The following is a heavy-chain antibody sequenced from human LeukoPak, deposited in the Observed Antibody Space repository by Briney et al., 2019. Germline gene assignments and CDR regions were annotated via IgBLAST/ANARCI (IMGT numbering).Heavy chain of an antibody. CDR2: ISYDGSNK. CDR3: ARGGARHSSRQLGKGHDY. J-gene: IGHJ4*02. D-gene: IGHD6-13*01. Sequence: PGGSLRPSCAASGFTFSSYAMHWVRQAPGKGLERVAVISYDGSNKYYADSVKGRFTTSRDNSKNTLYLQMNSLRAEDTAVYYGARGGARHSSRQLGKGHDYWGQGTLVTVSS. V-gene: IGHV3-30*01. CDR1: GFTFSSYA.